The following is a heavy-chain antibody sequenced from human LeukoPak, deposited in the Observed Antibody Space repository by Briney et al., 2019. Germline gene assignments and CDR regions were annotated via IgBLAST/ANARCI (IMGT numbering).Heavy chain of an antibody. Sequence: SETLSLTCTVSGGSIGSYYWSWIRQPPGKGLEWIGYIYYSGSTNYNPSLKSRVTISVDTSKNQFSLKLSSVTAADTAVYYCARDPSSPLYYYYGMDVWGQGTTVTVSS. V-gene: IGHV4-59*01. CDR3: ARDPSSPLYYYYGMDV. CDR1: GGSIGSYY. J-gene: IGHJ6*02. D-gene: IGHD2-2*01. CDR2: IYYSGST.